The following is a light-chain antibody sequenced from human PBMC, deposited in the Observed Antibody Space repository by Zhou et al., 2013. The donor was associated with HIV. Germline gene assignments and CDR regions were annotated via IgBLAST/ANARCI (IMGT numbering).Light chain of an antibody. CDR1: QSISSN. J-gene: IGKJ1*01. CDR3: QQYASSPRT. Sequence: EIVMTQSPATVSVSPGERATLSCRASQSISSNLAWYQQKPGQAPRLLIYGASSRAPGIPDRFSGSGSGTDFTLTISRLEPEDFAVYSCQQYASSPRTFGQGTKVEIK. V-gene: IGKV3-20*01. CDR2: GAS.